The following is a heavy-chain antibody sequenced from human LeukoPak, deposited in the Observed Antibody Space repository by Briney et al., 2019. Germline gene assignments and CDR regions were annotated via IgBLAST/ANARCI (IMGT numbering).Heavy chain of an antibody. Sequence: GASVKVSCKASGYTFTGYYMHWVRQAPGQGLEWMGWINPNSGGTNYAQKFQGRVTMTRDTSISTAYMELSRLRSDDTAVYYCARDGVAAAGTGRTDPNYYYYYYMDVWGKGTTVTVSS. D-gene: IGHD6-13*01. CDR1: GYTFTGYY. V-gene: IGHV1-2*02. CDR3: ARDGVAAAGTGRTDPNYYYYYYMDV. CDR2: INPNSGGT. J-gene: IGHJ6*03.